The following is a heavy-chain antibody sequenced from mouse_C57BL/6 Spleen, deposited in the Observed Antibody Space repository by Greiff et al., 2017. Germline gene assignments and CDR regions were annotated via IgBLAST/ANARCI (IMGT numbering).Heavy chain of an antibody. Sequence: EVKLVESGGGLVKPGGSLKLSCAASGFTFSSYAMSWVRQTPEKRLEWVATISDGGSYTYYPDNVKGRFTISRDNAKNNLYLQMSHLKSEDTAMYYCARADHDGDFAYWGQGTLVTVSA. J-gene: IGHJ3*01. CDR2: ISDGGSYT. CDR3: ARADHDGDFAY. D-gene: IGHD2-4*01. CDR1: GFTFSSYA. V-gene: IGHV5-4*03.